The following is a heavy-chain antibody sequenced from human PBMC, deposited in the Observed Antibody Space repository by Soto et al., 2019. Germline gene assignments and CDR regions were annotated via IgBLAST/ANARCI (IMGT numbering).Heavy chain of an antibody. D-gene: IGHD6-13*01. V-gene: IGHV3-33*01. CDR3: AREAGIAAAGAEFDP. J-gene: IGHJ5*02. CDR2: IWYDGSNK. CDR1: GFTFSMYG. Sequence: GSLRLSCAASGFTFSMYGMHWGRQAPGKGLEWVAVIWYDGSNKYYADSVKGRFTISRDNSKNTLYLQMNSLRAEDTAVYYCAREAGIAAAGAEFDPWGQGT.